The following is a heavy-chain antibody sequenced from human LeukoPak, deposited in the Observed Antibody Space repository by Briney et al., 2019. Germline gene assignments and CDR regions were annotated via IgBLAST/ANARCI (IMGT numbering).Heavy chain of an antibody. CDR3: ARDWNDSSGYYFQSVDY. V-gene: IGHV3-30-3*01. D-gene: IGHD3-22*01. J-gene: IGHJ4*02. CDR2: ISYDGSNK. Sequence: GGALRLSCAASGFTFSSYAMHWVRQAPGKGLEWVAVISYDGSNKYYADSVKGRFTISRDNSKNTLYLQMNSLRAEDTAVYYCARDWNDSSGYYFQSVDYWGQGTLVTVSS. CDR1: GFTFSSYA.